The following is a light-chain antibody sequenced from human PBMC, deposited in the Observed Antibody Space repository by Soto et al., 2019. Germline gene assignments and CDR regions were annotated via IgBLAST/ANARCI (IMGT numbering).Light chain of an antibody. Sequence: EILMTQSPATLSVSPGERATLSCRASQRVSPNVAWYQQRPGPPPRLLIFGASTRATGIPGRFSGSGSGTDFTLTISSLQPEDFAVYYCHQYNNWPPMHTFGQGTKVDIK. CDR2: GAS. CDR1: QRVSPN. CDR3: HQYNNWPPMHT. J-gene: IGKJ2*01. V-gene: IGKV3-15*01.